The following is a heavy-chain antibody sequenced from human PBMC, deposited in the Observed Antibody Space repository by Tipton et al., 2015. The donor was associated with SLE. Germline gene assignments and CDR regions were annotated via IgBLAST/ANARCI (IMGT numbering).Heavy chain of an antibody. CDR1: GGSFSGYY. V-gene: IGHV4-34*01. D-gene: IGHD6-19*01. CDR3: ARGIAVAAPAFDI. CDR2: INHSG. Sequence: TLSLTCAVYGGSFSGYYWSWIRQPPWKGLEWIGEINHSGSTISVETSKNQFSLKLSSVTAADTAVYYCARGIAVAAPAFDIWGQGTMFTVSS. J-gene: IGHJ3*02.